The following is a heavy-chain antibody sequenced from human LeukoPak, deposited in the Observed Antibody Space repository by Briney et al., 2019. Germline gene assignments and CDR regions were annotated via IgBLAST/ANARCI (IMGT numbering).Heavy chain of an antibody. Sequence: GGSLRLSCAASGFTFSNAWMSWVRQAPGKGLEWVSSLNSGGNTYYADSVKDRFTISRDNSQNTVYLQMSSLRAEDTAVYYCARLRYSSGPLGFWGQGTLVTVSS. V-gene: IGHV3-66*01. CDR3: ARLRYSSGPLGF. CDR1: GFTFSNAW. CDR2: LNSGGNT. J-gene: IGHJ4*02. D-gene: IGHD6-25*01.